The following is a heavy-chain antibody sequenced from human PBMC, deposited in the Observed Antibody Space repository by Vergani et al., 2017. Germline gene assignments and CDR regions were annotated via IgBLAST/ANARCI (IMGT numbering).Heavy chain of an antibody. CDR3: ARDVTMIVVALGYFDY. Sequence: EVQLVESGGGLVKPGGSLRLSCAASGFTFSSYSMNWVRQAPGKGLEWVSSISSSSSYIYYADSVKGRFTISRDNAKNSLYLQMNSLRAEDTAVYYCARDVTMIVVALGYFDYWGQGTRVTVSS. J-gene: IGHJ4*02. D-gene: IGHD3-22*01. V-gene: IGHV3-21*01. CDR2: ISSSSSYI. CDR1: GFTFSSYS.